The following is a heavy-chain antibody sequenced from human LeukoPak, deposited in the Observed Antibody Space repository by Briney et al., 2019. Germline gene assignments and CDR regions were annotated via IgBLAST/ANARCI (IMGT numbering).Heavy chain of an antibody. J-gene: IGHJ5*02. CDR2: IMPLFGTA. V-gene: IGHV1-69*05. Sequence: SVKVSCKTSGGTFNNSAISWVRQASGQGLEWLGGIMPLFGTAGYAQKFQGRVTITKDESTRTVYLELTSLTSDDTAVYYCARDVHGDYGSGWFDPWGQGILVSVSS. CDR3: ARDVHGDYGSGWFDP. D-gene: IGHD4-17*01. CDR1: GGTFNNSA.